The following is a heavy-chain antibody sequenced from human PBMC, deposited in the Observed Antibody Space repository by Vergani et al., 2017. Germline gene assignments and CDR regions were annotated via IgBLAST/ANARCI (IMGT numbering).Heavy chain of an antibody. D-gene: IGHD3-22*01. V-gene: IGHV3-30*02. Sequence: VEVVESGGGLVQPGGSLRLSCIASGFTFRISGMHWVRQAPGKGLEWVAFIRYDGTKRFYGDSVKGRFTISRDNSQTTVFLQMNSLRADDSAVYYCTKAGQYDSDNFHDSWGQGALVTVAS. CDR2: IRYDGTKR. CDR1: GFTFRISG. CDR3: TKAGQYDSDNFHDS. J-gene: IGHJ1*01.